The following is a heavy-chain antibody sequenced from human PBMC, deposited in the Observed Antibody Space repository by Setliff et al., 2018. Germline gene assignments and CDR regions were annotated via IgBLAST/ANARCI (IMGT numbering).Heavy chain of an antibody. V-gene: IGHV4-39*07. CDR3: ARGGKILEWLYAHDY. D-gene: IGHD3-3*01. CDR1: GGSISSSSYY. J-gene: IGHJ4*02. CDR2: IYYSGST. Sequence: ETLSLTCTVSGGSISSSSYYWGWIRQPPGKGLEWNGSIYYSGSTYYNPSLKSRVTISVDTPKNQFSLKLSSVTAADTAVYYCARGGKILEWLYAHDYWGQGTLVTVPQ.